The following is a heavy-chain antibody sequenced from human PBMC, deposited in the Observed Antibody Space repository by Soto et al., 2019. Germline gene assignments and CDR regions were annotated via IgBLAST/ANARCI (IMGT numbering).Heavy chain of an antibody. D-gene: IGHD1-26*01. V-gene: IGHV1-69*13. CDR1: GGTFSSYA. CDR2: IIPIFGTA. CDR3: AATRTTQWELPSYYYYGMDV. Sequence: GASVKVSCKASGGTFSSYAISWVRQAPGQGLEWMGGIIPIFGTANYAQKFQGRVTITADESTSTAYMELSSLRSEDTAVYYCAATRTTQWELPSYYYYGMDVWGQGTTVTVSS. J-gene: IGHJ6*02.